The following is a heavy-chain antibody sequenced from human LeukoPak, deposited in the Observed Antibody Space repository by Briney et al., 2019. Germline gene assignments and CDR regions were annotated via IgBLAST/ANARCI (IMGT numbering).Heavy chain of an antibody. CDR1: GFTFSSEA. Sequence: GGSLRLSCAVSGFTFSSEAMGWVRQLPGGGLEWVSTISPAGGTTYYAESMKGRFTISRDNSKSTLYLQMNSLRAEDTAVYYCARDRSLDYYDSSGYYQYYFDYWGQGTLVTVSS. D-gene: IGHD3-22*01. CDR3: ARDRSLDYYDSSGYYQYYFDY. CDR2: ISPAGGTT. J-gene: IGHJ4*02. V-gene: IGHV3-23*01.